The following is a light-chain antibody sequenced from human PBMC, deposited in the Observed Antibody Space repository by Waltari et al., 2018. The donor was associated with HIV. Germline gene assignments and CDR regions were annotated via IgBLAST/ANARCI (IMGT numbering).Light chain of an antibody. CDR3: QQYYGVPLT. CDR1: QDISNS. CDR2: GAF. V-gene: IGKV1-NL1*01. Sequence: DIQMTQSPSSLSASIGDTVTIPCRASQDISNSVSWFQLQPGKAPKLLVHGAFILQRGVPSRFSGSGSGTDYTLTITGLQAEDFATYFCQQYYGVPLTFGGGTTVEI. J-gene: IGKJ4*01.